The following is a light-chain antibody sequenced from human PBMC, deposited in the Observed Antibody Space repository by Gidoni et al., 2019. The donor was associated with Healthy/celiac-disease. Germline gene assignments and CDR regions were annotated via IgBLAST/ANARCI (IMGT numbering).Light chain of an antibody. V-gene: IGKV3-15*01. J-gene: IGKJ2*01. CDR3: QQYNNWPQT. CDR1: QSVSSN. CDR2: GAS. Sequence: EIVMTQSPATLSVSPGERAILSCRASQSVSSNLAWYQQKPGQAPRLLIYGASTRATGIPARFSGSGSGTEFTLTISSLQSEDFAVYYCQQYNNWPQTFDQGTKLEIK.